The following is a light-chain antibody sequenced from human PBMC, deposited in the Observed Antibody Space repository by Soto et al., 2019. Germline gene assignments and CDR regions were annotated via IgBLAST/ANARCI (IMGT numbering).Light chain of an antibody. CDR3: QTWDSSTHNYV. CDR2: QDG. J-gene: IGLJ1*01. CDR1: KLGDKY. Sequence: SYELTQPPSVSVSPGQTASITCSGDKLGDKYACWYQQKPGQSPVLVIYQDGKRPSGIPERFSGSNSGNTATLTISGTQAMDEADYYCQTWDSSTHNYVFGTGTKVTVL. V-gene: IGLV3-1*01.